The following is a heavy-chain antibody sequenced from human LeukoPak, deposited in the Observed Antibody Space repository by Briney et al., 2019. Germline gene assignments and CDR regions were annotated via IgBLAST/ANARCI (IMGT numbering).Heavy chain of an antibody. V-gene: IGHV3-73*01. CDR3: THTYYDYVWGSYRQD. D-gene: IGHD3-16*02. J-gene: IGHJ4*02. Sequence: GGSLRLSCAASGFTFSSSAMHWVRQASGKGLEWVGRIRSKANSYATAYAAAVKGRFTISRDDSKNTAYLHMNSLKTEDTAVYYCTHTYYDYVWGSYRQDWGQGTLVTVSS. CDR1: GFTFSSSA. CDR2: IRSKANSYAT.